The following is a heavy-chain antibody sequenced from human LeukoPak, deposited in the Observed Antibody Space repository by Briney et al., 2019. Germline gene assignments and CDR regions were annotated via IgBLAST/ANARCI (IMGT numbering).Heavy chain of an antibody. CDR2: IYTSGST. CDR3: ARGGDVLMVYANNWFDP. V-gene: IGHV4-61*02. Sequence: MASQTLSLTCTVSGGSISSGSYYWSWIRQPAGKGLEWIGRIYTSGSTNYNPSLKSRVTISVDTSKNQFSLKLSSVTAADTAVYYCARGGDVLMVYANNWFDPWGQGTLVTVSS. D-gene: IGHD2-8*01. J-gene: IGHJ5*02. CDR1: GGSISSGSYY.